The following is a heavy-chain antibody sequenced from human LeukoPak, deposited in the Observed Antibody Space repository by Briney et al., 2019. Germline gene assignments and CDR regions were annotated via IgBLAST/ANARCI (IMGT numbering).Heavy chain of an antibody. J-gene: IGHJ6*02. CDR3: ARSSPGRMDV. CDR2: TYYRSTWYN. V-gene: IGHV6-1*01. CDR1: GDSVSSNSVT. Sequence: SQTLSLTCAISGDSVSSNSVTWNWIRQSPSRGLEWLGRTYYRSTWYNDYAVSVRGRITVNPDTSKNQFSLHLNSVTAADTAVYYCARSSPGRMDVWGQGTTVTVSS. D-gene: IGHD2-2*01.